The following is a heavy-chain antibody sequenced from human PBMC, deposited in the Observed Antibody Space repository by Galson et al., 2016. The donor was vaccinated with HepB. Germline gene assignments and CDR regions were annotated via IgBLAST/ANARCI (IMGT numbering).Heavy chain of an antibody. CDR2: IYAGDSDT. CDR3: ARRSRVDAPVPTGYSFDD. V-gene: IGHV5-51*01. J-gene: IGHJ4*02. Sequence: QSGAEVKKPGESLKISCKASGYSFTTSWIGWVRQTPGKGLEWMGIIYAGDSDTRYSPSFQGQVTISVDKSISTAYLHWSSLKASDIANYYCARRSRVDAPVPTGYSFDDWGQGTLVTVSS. D-gene: IGHD1-14*01. CDR1: GYSFTTSW.